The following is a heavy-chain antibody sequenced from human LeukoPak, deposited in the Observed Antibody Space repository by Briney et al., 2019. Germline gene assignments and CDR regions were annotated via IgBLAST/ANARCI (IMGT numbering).Heavy chain of an antibody. V-gene: IGHV4-31*03. CDR2: IYYSGST. Sequence: PSETLSLTCTVSGGFISSGDYYWSWIRQHPGKGLEWIGYIYYSGSTYYNPSLKSRVTISVDTSKNQFSLKLSSVTAADTAVYYCASGYCSGGSCYWEYFDYWGQGTLVTVSS. CDR3: ASGYCSGGSCYWEYFDY. D-gene: IGHD2-15*01. J-gene: IGHJ4*02. CDR1: GGFISSGDYY.